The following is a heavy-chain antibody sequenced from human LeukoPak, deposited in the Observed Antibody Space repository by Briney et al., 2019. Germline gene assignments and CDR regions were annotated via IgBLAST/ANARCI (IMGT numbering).Heavy chain of an antibody. CDR1: GDSISSYY. Sequence: SETLSLTCTVSGDSISSYYWSWIRQPPGKGLEWIGYIYYSGSTNYNPSLKSRVTISVDTSKNQFSLKLSSVTAADTAVYYCARAPLYDFWSGYPNAFDIWGQGTMVTVSS. J-gene: IGHJ3*02. V-gene: IGHV4-59*01. D-gene: IGHD3-3*01. CDR3: ARAPLYDFWSGYPNAFDI. CDR2: IYYSGST.